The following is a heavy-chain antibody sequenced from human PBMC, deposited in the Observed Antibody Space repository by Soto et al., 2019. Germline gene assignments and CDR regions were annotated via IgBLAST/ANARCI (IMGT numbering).Heavy chain of an antibody. CDR3: ARDHGGDTADYYYYGMDV. V-gene: IGHV1-18*01. Sequence: SVKGSCKSSGYTFTSYGISWVRQAPAQGLEWMGWISAYNGNTNYAQKLQGRVTMTTDTYTSTAYMELRSLRSDDTAVYYCARDHGGDTADYYYYGMDVWGQGTTVTVSS. CDR1: GYTFTSYG. CDR2: ISAYNGNT. J-gene: IGHJ6*02. D-gene: IGHD5-18*01.